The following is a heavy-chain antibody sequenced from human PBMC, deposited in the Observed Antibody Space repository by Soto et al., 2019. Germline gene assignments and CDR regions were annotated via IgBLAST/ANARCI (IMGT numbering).Heavy chain of an antibody. J-gene: IGHJ4*02. CDR3: ARDRRYSSSWPPIYYFDY. V-gene: IGHV1-18*04. D-gene: IGHD6-13*01. Sequence: GASVKVSCKASGYTFTSYGISWVRQAPGQGLEWMGWISAYNGNTNYAQKLQGRVTMTTDTSTSTAYMELRSLRSDDTAVYYCARDRRYSSSWPPIYYFDYWGQGTLVTVSS. CDR2: ISAYNGNT. CDR1: GYTFTSYG.